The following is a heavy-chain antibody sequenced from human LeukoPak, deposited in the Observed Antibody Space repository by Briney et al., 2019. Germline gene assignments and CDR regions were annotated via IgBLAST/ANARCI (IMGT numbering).Heavy chain of an antibody. J-gene: IGHJ4*02. Sequence: GGSLRLSCVASGYTFSSYSINWVRQAPGKGLEWVSSISVRSNYIYYVDSVRGRFSISRDDARDSLYLQMNSLRAEDTAVYYCVRLRRNSDTSGFYYYYDFWGQGTLVTVSP. CDR2: ISVRSNYI. D-gene: IGHD3-22*01. V-gene: IGHV3-21*01. CDR3: VRLRRNSDTSGFYYYYDF. CDR1: GYTFSSYS.